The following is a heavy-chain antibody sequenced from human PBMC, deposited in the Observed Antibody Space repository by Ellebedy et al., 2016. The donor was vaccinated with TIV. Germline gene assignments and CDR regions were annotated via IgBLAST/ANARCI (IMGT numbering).Heavy chain of an antibody. V-gene: IGHV3-33*01. Sequence: PGGSLRLSCAASGFTFSSYGMHWVRQAPGKGLEWVAAIRNDGNNAYYADSVKGRFTISKENSKNTLYLQMNSLRAEDTALYYCARWYGSGTYYLDPWGQGTPVTVSS. CDR2: IRNDGNNA. J-gene: IGHJ5*01. CDR3: ARWYGSGTYYLDP. CDR1: GFTFSSYG. D-gene: IGHD3-10*01.